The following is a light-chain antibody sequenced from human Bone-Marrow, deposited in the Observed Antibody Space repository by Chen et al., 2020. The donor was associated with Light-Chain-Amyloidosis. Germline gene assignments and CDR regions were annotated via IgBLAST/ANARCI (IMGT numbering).Light chain of an antibody. J-gene: IGLJ3*02. CDR2: SDS. CDR3: QMWDANTDRWV. V-gene: IGLV3-21*04. CDR1: NLGSRS. Sequence: SYVLTQPPSVSVAPVKTAKITREETNLGSRSVHWYQQRPGQAPVLLIYSDSERPSGSPERVSGSNSGNTATLTISRVEAEDEADYYCQMWDANTDRWVFGGGTKLTVL.